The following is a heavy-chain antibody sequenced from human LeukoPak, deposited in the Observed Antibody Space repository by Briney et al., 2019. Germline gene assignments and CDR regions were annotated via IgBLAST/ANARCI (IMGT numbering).Heavy chain of an antibody. Sequence: GRSLRLSCAASGFTFSSYAMHWVRQAPGKGLEWVAVISYDGSNKYYADSVKGRFTISRDNSKNTLYLQMNSLRAEDTAVYYCARSYDSSGQGAAFDCWGQGTLVTVSS. CDR1: GFTFSSYA. J-gene: IGHJ4*02. D-gene: IGHD3-22*01. V-gene: IGHV3-30-3*01. CDR2: ISYDGSNK. CDR3: ARSYDSSGQGAAFDC.